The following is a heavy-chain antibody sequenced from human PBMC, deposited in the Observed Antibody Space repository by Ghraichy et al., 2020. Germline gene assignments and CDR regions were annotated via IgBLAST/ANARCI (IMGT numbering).Heavy chain of an antibody. V-gene: IGHV4-59*01. CDR3: ARSQYYYDSSGYPFPDWYFDL. CDR2: IYYSGST. D-gene: IGHD3-22*01. Sequence: GSLRLSCTVSGGSISSYYWSWIRQPPGKGLEWIGYIYYSGSTNYNPSLKSRVTISVDTSKNQFSLKLSSVTAADTAVYYCARSQYYYDSSGYPFPDWYFDLWGRGTLVTVSS. J-gene: IGHJ2*01. CDR1: GGSISSYY.